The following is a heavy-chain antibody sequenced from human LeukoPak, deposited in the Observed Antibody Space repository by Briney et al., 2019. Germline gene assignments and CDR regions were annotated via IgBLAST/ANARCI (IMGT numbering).Heavy chain of an antibody. CDR3: AHLSRLGELHGS. V-gene: IGHV3-48*01. J-gene: IGHJ5*02. D-gene: IGHD3-16*01. CDR1: GFTFSSYS. CDR2: ISGSSSTI. Sequence: PGGSLRLSCAASGFTFSSYSMNWVRQAPGKGLEWVSYISGSSSTIYYADSVKGRFTVSGDNAKNSLSLQMNSLRAEDTAVYYCAHLSRLGELHGSWGQGTLVTVSS.